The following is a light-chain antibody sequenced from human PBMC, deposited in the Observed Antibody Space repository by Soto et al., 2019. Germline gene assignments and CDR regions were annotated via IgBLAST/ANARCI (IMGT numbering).Light chain of an antibody. CDR2: DAA. Sequence: EVVITQSPATLSVAPGERATVSCRASQSISSNLAWYQQKPGQAPRLLIYDAATRVPGIPDRFSGSGFGTEFALTISSLQSEDFAIYYCQQYNNWPPLTFGGGTKVDIK. J-gene: IGKJ4*01. CDR3: QQYNNWPPLT. V-gene: IGKV3-15*01. CDR1: QSISSN.